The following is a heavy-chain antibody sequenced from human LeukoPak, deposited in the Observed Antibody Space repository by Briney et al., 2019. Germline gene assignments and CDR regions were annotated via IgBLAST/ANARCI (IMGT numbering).Heavy chain of an antibody. D-gene: IGHD3-9*01. CDR1: GGSISSYY. J-gene: IGHJ4*02. CDR3: ARADYDILTGYHGLYHFDY. CDR2: IYYSGST. V-gene: IGHV4-59*01. Sequence: SETLSLTCTVSGGSISSYYWSWIRQPPGKGLEWIGYIYYSGSTNYNPSLKSRVTISVDTSKNQFSLKLSSVTAADTAVYYCARADYDILTGYHGLYHFDYWGQGTLVTVSS.